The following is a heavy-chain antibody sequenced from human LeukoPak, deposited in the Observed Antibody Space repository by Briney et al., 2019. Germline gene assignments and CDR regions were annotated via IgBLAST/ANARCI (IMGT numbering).Heavy chain of an antibody. V-gene: IGHV4-59*12. CDR3: AREVYDSSGYYYEGCAFDI. CDR2: IYYSGST. J-gene: IGHJ3*02. CDR1: GGSISSYY. D-gene: IGHD3-22*01. Sequence: SETLSLTCTVSGGSISSYYWSWIRQPPGKGLEWIGYIYYSGSTNYNPSLKSRVTISVDTSKNQFSLKLSSVTAADTAVYYCAREVYDSSGYYYEGCAFDIWSQGTMVTVSS.